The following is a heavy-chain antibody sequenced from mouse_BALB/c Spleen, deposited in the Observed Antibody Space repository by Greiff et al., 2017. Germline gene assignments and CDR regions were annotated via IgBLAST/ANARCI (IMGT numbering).Heavy chain of an antibody. CDR2: IWGDGST. J-gene: IGHJ4*01. CDR3: ASIYYDYGYAMDY. CDR1: GFSLTGYG. Sequence: QVQLKESGPGLVAPSQSLSITCTVSGFSLTGYGVNWVRQPPGKGLEWLGMIWGDGSTDYNSALKSRLSISKDNSKSQVFLKMNSLQTDDTARYYCASIYYDYGYAMDYWGQGTSVTVSS. D-gene: IGHD2-4*01. V-gene: IGHV2-6-7*01.